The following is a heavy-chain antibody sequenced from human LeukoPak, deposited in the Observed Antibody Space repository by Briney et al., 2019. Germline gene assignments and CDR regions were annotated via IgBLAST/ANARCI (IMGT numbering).Heavy chain of an antibody. CDR1: GFTFDDYA. CDR3: AKVYGSGSRYYYYYGMDV. CDR2: ISGDGGST. V-gene: IGHV3-43*02. Sequence: GGSLRLSCAASGFTFDDYAMHWVRQAPGKGLEWVSLISGDGGSTYYADSVKGRFTISRDNSKNSLYLQMNSLRTEDTALYYCAKVYGSGSRYYYYYGMDVWGQGTTVTVSS. J-gene: IGHJ6*02. D-gene: IGHD3-10*01.